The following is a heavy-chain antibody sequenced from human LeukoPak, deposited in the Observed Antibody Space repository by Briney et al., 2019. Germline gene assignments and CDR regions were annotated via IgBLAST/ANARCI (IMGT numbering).Heavy chain of an antibody. CDR1: GGTFSSYA. J-gene: IGHJ3*02. V-gene: IGHV1-69*06. CDR2: IIPIFGTA. D-gene: IGHD2-21*02. CDR3: ARYMTAVVVTAIQRADDAFDI. Sequence: SVKVSCTASGGTFSSYAISWVRQAPGQGLEWMGGIIPIFGTANYAQKFQGRVTITADKSTSTAYMELSSLRSEDTAVYYCARYMTAVVVTAIQRADDAFDIWGQGTMVTVSS.